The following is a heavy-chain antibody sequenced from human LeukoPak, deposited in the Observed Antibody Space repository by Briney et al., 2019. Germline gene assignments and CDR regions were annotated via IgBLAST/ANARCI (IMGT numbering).Heavy chain of an antibody. D-gene: IGHD5/OR15-5a*01. CDR1: GGTFSSYA. CDR2: IIPIFGTA. CDR3: ARVPHRGLNWFDP. Sequence: ASVKVSCKASGGTFSSYAISWVRQAPGQGLEWMGGIIPIFGTANYAQKFQGRVTITTDESTSTAYMELSSLRSEDTAVYYYARVPHRGLNWFDPWGQGTLVTVSS. J-gene: IGHJ5*02. V-gene: IGHV1-69*05.